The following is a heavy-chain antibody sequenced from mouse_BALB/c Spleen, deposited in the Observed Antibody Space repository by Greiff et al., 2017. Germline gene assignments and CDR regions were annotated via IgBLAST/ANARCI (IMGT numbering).Heavy chain of an antibody. V-gene: IGHV1S26*01. CDR2: INPSTGYT. CDR1: GYTFTSYY. Sequence: QVQLQQSGAELVKPGASVKLSCKASGYTFTSYYMYWVKQRPGQGLEWIGYINPSTGYTEYNQKFKDKATLTADKSSSTAYMQLSSLTSEDSAVYYCARGELTTVVPSWYFDVWGTGTTVTVSS. D-gene: IGHD1-1*01. J-gene: IGHJ1*03. CDR3: ARGELTTVVPSWYFDV.